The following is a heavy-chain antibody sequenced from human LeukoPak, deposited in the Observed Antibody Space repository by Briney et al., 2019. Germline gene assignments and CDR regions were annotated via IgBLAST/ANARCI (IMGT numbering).Heavy chain of an antibody. V-gene: IGHV3-30*18. CDR3: AKDRNYYDSSAFDY. D-gene: IGHD3-22*01. Sequence: GGSLRLSCAASGITFSSYGMHWVRQAPGKGLEWVAVISYDGSNKYYADSVKGRFTISRDNSKNTLYLQMNSLRAEDTAVYYCAKDRNYYDSSAFDYWGQGTLVTVSS. J-gene: IGHJ4*02. CDR2: ISYDGSNK. CDR1: GITFSSYG.